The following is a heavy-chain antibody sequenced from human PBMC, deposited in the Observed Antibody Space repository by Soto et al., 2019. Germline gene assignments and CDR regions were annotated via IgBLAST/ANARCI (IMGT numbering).Heavy chain of an antibody. Sequence: GGSLRLSCAASGFTFSSYAMSWVRQAPGKGLEWVSAISGSGGSTYYADSVKGRFTISRDNSKNTLYLQMNSLRAEDTAVYYCAKVGGGPRAVAGHFDIWGQGTMVTVSS. CDR2: ISGSGGST. CDR3: AKVGGGPRAVAGHFDI. V-gene: IGHV3-23*01. CDR1: GFTFSSYA. J-gene: IGHJ3*02. D-gene: IGHD6-19*01.